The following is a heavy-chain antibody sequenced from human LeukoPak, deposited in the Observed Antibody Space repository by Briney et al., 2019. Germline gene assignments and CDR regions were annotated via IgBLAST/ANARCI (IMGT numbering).Heavy chain of an antibody. CDR2: INHSGST. CDR3: ARDCSSTSCYFYYYGMDV. D-gene: IGHD2-2*01. V-gene: IGHV4-34*01. CDR1: GGSFSGYY. J-gene: IGHJ6*04. Sequence: SVTLSLTCAVYGGSFSGYYWSWIRQPPGKGLEWLGEINHSGSTNYNPSHKSRVTISVDTSKNQFSLKLSSVTAADTAVYYCARDCSSTSCYFYYYGMDVWGKGTTVTVSS.